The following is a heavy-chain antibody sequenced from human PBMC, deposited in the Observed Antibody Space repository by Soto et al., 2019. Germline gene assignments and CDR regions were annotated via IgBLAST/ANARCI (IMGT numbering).Heavy chain of an antibody. CDR1: GFTFSSYS. J-gene: IGHJ4*02. CDR3: AKAPYYYDSSGYYCFDY. V-gene: IGHV3-48*02. CDR2: ISSSSSTI. D-gene: IGHD3-22*01. Sequence: PWWSLRLSCAASGFTFSSYSMNWVRQAPGKVLEWVSYISSSSSTICYADSLKVRFTISRDNAKNSLYLQMNSLRDEDTAVYYCAKAPYYYDSSGYYCFDYWGQGTLVTVSS.